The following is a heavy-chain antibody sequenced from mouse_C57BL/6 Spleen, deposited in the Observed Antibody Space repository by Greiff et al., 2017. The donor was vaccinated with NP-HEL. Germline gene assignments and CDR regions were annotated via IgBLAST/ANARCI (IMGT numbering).Heavy chain of an antibody. J-gene: IGHJ2*01. CDR1: GFNIKDYY. CDR2: IDPEDGDT. V-gene: IGHV14-1*01. D-gene: IGHD1-1*01. CDR3: TSTYLTTVAGVVY. Sequence: EVQLQQSGAELVRPGASVKLSCTASGFNIKDYYMHWVKQRPEQGLEWIGRIDPEDGDTEYAPKFQGKATMTADTSSNTAYLQLSSLTSEDTAVYYCTSTYLTTVAGVVYWGQGTTLTVSS.